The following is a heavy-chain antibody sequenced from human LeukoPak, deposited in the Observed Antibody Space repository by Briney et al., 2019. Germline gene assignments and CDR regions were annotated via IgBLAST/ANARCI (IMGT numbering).Heavy chain of an antibody. J-gene: IGHJ4*02. D-gene: IGHD3-22*01. CDR1: GFSFSNYE. V-gene: IGHV3-23*01. CDR3: AKDRGWLVDY. Sequence: GGSLRLSCAASGFSFSNYEMNWVRQAPGKGLEWVSTISGSGGSTFYADSVKGRFTISRDNSKNTLYMQMNSPRVEDTAVYYCAKDRGWLVDYWGQGTLVTVSS. CDR2: ISGSGGST.